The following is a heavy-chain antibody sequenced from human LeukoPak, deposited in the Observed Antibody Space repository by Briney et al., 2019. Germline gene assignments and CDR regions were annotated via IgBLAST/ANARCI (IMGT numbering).Heavy chain of an antibody. CDR2: ISAYNGNT. CDR3: ARVGGSDSSGYVFDY. CDR1: GDTFTSLP. J-gene: IGHJ4*02. D-gene: IGHD3-22*01. Sequence: ASVKVSCKASGDTFTSLPISWVRQAPGHGLEWMGWISAYNGNTNYAQKLQGRVTMTTDTSTSTAYMELRSLRSDDTAVYYCARVGGSDSSGYVFDYWGQGTLVTVSS. V-gene: IGHV1-18*01.